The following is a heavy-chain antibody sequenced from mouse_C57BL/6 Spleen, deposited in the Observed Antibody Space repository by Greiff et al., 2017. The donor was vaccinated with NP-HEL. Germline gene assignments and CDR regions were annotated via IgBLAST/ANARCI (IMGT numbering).Heavy chain of an antibody. CDR3: VRLVRGYFDV. J-gene: IGHJ1*03. CDR1: GFSFNTYA. V-gene: IGHV10-1*01. Sequence: EVHLVESGGGLVQPKGSLKLSCAASGFSFNTYAMNWVRQAPGKGLEWVARIRSKSNNYATYYADSVKDRFTISRDDSESMLYLQMNNLKTEDTAMYYCVRLVRGYFDVWGTGTTVTVSS. CDR2: IRSKSNNYAT. D-gene: IGHD2-2*01.